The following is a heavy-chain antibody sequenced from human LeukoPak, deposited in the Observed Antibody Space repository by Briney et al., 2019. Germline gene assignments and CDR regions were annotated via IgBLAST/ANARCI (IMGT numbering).Heavy chain of an antibody. V-gene: IGHV3-23*01. CDR3: AAEPRIAVSGPSDY. CDR2: ISGSGGST. D-gene: IGHD6-19*01. J-gene: IGHJ4*02. Sequence: PWGSLRLSCSASGFTFSSYAMSWVRQAPGKGLEWVSAISGSGGSTYYADSVKGRFTISRDNSKNTLYLQMNSPRAEDTAVYYCAAEPRIAVSGPSDYWGLGTLVTVSS. CDR1: GFTFSSYA.